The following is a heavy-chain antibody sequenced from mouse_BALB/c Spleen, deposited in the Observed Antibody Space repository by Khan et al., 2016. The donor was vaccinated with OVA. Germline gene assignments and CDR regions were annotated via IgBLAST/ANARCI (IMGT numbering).Heavy chain of an antibody. CDR3: ARVYGGDFDD. CDR2: ISYSGNT. Sequence: VQLKQSGPGLVKPSQSLSLTCTVTGYSITSDYAWNWIRQFPGNKLEWMGYISYSGNTKYNPSLKSRISMTRDTSKNQFFLQLNSVTTEDTATYYCARVYGGDFDDWGQGTTLIVSS. J-gene: IGHJ2*01. D-gene: IGHD1-1*02. CDR1: GYSITSDYA. V-gene: IGHV3-2*02.